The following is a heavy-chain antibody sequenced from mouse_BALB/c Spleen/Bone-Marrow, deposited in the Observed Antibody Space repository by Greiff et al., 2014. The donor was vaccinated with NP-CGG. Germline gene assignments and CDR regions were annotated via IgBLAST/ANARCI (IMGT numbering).Heavy chain of an antibody. CDR1: GYTFTSYW. J-gene: IGHJ2*01. V-gene: IGHV1S132*01. CDR3: ASRDSSGYVPDY. D-gene: IGHD3-2*01. CDR2: IFPGTGTT. Sequence: QVHVKQSGAELVKPGASVKLSCKTSGYTFTSYWIQWVKQRPGQGLGWIGEIFPGTGTTYYNEKFKGKATLTIDTSSSTAYMQLSSLTSEDSAVYLCASRDSSGYVPDYWGQGTTLTVSS.